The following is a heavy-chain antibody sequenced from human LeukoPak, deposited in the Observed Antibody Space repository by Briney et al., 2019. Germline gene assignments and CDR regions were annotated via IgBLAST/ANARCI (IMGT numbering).Heavy chain of an antibody. V-gene: IGHV3-23*01. D-gene: IGHD4-17*01. CDR1: GFTFRDYA. J-gene: IGHJ4*02. CDR3: AKTPLSTVTNYFDY. CDR2: IIASGGST. Sequence: GGSLRLSCAASGFTFRDYAMTWVRQAQGKGLEWVSGIIASGGSTYYADSVKGRFTLTRDNSKNTLYLQMNSLRAEDTAIYYCAKTPLSTVTNYFDYWGQGTLVTVSS.